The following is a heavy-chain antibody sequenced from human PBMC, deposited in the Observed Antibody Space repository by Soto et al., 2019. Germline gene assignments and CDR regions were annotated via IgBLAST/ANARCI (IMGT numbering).Heavy chain of an antibody. CDR3: ARVPWEGIAAPTLYYSGMDV. V-gene: IGHV3-7*01. J-gene: IGHJ6*02. CDR1: GFPISRYW. D-gene: IGHD2-15*01. CDR2: INQGGSAK. Sequence: WGTLRLSCAASGFPISRYWMSWVRQPPGKGLEWVANINQGGSAKYYVYSGKSRYTISKDSPSNSLSLEMNSLKAEETGVYYCARVPWEGIAAPTLYYSGMDVWGQGTTVTVSS.